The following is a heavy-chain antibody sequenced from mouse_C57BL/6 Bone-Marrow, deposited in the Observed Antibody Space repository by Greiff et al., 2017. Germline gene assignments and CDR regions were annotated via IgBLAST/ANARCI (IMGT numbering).Heavy chain of an antibody. V-gene: IGHV1-81*01. CDR1: GYTFTSYG. J-gene: IGHJ3*01. CDR3: ARGWLLREGTFFAY. Sequence: VQLQESGAELARPGASVKLSCKASGYTFTSYGISWVKQRTGQGLEWIGEIYPRSGNTYYNEKFKGKATLTADKSSSTAYMELRSLTSEDSAVYFCARGWLLREGTFFAYWGQGTLVTVSA. CDR2: IYPRSGNT. D-gene: IGHD2-3*01.